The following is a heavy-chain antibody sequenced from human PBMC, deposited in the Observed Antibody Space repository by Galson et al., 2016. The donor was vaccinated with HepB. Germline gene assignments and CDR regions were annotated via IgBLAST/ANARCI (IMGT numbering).Heavy chain of an antibody. CDR3: AKDGGTWGYYYGDWNLDL. V-gene: IGHV3-33*06. D-gene: IGHD3-16*01. CDR2: IGHDGRNE. Sequence: SLRLSCAASGFIFSQYGMHWVRQAPGKGLESVAVIGHDGRNEYYADSVKGRFTISRDNSKNTLYVQMNSLRADDTAVYYCAKDGGTWGYYYGDWNLDLWGRGTLVTVSS. CDR1: GFIFSQYG. J-gene: IGHJ2*01.